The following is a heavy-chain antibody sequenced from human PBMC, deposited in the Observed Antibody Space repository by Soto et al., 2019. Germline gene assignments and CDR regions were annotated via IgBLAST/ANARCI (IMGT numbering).Heavy chain of an antibody. J-gene: IGHJ4*02. CDR1: GFTCSSYW. Sequence: GGSLRLSCAASGFTCSSYWMHWVRQAPGKGLVRVSRINSDGSSTSYADSVKGRFTISRDNAKNTLYLQMNSLRAEDTAVYYCARVIQPIPRRTAAFDYWGQGTLVTVSS. CDR3: ARVIQPIPRRTAAFDY. CDR2: INSDGSST. V-gene: IGHV3-74*01. D-gene: IGHD3-16*02.